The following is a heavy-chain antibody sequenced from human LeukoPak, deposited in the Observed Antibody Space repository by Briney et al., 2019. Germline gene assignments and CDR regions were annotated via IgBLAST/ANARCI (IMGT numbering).Heavy chain of an antibody. D-gene: IGHD1-26*01. Sequence: PSETLSLTCTVSGVSIRSSSFYWAWIRQPPGKGLEWIGSIYYSGSTYYRPSLKSRVTMSVGTSKNQFSLRLSSVTAADTAVYYCARGLRWDLTISGTSTFDYWGQRSLVTVSS. CDR3: ARGLRWDLTISGTSTFDY. V-gene: IGHV4-39*01. J-gene: IGHJ4*02. CDR2: IYYSGST. CDR1: GVSIRSSSFY.